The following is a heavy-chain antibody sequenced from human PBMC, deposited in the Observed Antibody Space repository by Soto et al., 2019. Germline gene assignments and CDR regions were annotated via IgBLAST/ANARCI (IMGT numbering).Heavy chain of an antibody. V-gene: IGHV3-64D*06. CDR2: ISSNGGST. J-gene: IGHJ4*02. Sequence: PGGSLRLSCSVSGFTISSYAMHWVRQAPGKGLEYVSSISSNGGSTYYADSVKGRFTISRDNSKNALNLQMSSLRADDTAVYYCVKDRYIDYWGQGTLVTVSS. CDR3: VKDRYIDY. CDR1: GFTISSYA.